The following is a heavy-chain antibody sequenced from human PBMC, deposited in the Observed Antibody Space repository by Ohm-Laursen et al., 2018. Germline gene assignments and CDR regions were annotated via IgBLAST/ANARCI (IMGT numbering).Heavy chain of an antibody. CDR1: GFTFSSYA. D-gene: IGHD5-12*01. CDR2: ISDSGGGT. J-gene: IGHJ4*02. Sequence: SLRLSCTASGFTFSSYAITWVRQAPGKGLEWVSSISDSGGGTYYADSVKGRFTVSRDNSKNTLYLHMNSLRAEDTAVYYCAKLNGYSASWGQGTLVTVSS. CDR3: AKLNGYSAS. V-gene: IGHV3-23*01.